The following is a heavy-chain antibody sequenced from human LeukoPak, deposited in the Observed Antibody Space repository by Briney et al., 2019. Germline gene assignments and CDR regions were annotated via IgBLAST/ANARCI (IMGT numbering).Heavy chain of an antibody. V-gene: IGHV1-46*01. Sequence: ASVKVSCKASGYTFTSYYMHWVRQAPGQGLEWMGIINPSGGSTTFAQKFQGRVTITRDASTSTVYLELSSLRSEDTAVYYCARSRSSGWHDFWGQGTLVIVSS. CDR3: ARSRSSGWHDF. J-gene: IGHJ4*02. CDR1: GYTFTSYY. D-gene: IGHD6-19*01. CDR2: INPSGGST.